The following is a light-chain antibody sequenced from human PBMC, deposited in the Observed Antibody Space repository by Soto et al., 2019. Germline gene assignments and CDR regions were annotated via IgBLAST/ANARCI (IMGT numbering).Light chain of an antibody. CDR3: QSYDSSKEV. V-gene: IGLV6-57*03. J-gene: IGLJ3*02. Sequence: NFMLTQPHSVSESPGKTVTISCTRSSGSIASNYVQWYQQRPGSAPTTVIYEDNQRPSGVPDRFSGSIDSSSNSASPTISGLKTEDEADYYCQSYDSSKEVFGGGTKVTVL. CDR1: SGSIASNY. CDR2: EDN.